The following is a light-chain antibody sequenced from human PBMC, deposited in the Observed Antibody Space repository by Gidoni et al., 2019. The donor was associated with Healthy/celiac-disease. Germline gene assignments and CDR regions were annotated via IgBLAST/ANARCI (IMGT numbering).Light chain of an antibody. V-gene: IGLV1-36*01. CDR2: YDD. CDR3: AAWDDSLNGLWV. J-gene: IGLJ3*02. Sequence: QSVLTQPPSVSEAPRQRVTISCSGSSSNIGNNAVNWYQQLPGKAPKLLIYYDDLLPSGVSDRFSGSKSGISASLAISGLQSEDEADYYCAAWDDSLNGLWVFGGGTKLTVL. CDR1: SSNIGNNA.